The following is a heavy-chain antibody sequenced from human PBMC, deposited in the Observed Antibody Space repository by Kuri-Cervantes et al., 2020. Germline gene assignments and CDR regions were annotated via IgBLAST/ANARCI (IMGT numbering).Heavy chain of an antibody. D-gene: IGHD6-19*01. CDR1: GGSISSGGYS. Sequence: GSLRLSCAVSGGSISSGGYSWSWIRQPPGKGLEWIGYIYYSGSTNYNPSLKSRVTISVDTSKNQFSLKLSSVTAADTAVYYCARGRSIAVAGTYYYYGMDVWGQGTTVTVSS. V-gene: IGHV4-61*08. CDR3: ARGRSIAVAGTYYYYGMDV. J-gene: IGHJ6*02. CDR2: IYYSGST.